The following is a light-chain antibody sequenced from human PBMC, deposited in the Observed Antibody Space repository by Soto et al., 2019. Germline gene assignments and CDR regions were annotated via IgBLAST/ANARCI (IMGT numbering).Light chain of an antibody. CDR3: QQYNNWPPKYT. CDR2: DAS. Sequence: ETVMTQSPATLSLSPGERATVSCRASQSVNTNVAWYQQKLGQAPRLLIYDASTRATAIPVRFSGSGSGTEFTFTISSLQSEDLAFYYCQQYNNWPPKYTFGQGTKLEIK. V-gene: IGKV3-15*01. J-gene: IGKJ2*01. CDR1: QSVNTN.